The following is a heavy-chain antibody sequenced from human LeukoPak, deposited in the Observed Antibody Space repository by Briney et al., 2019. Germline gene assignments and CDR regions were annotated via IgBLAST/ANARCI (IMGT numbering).Heavy chain of an antibody. V-gene: IGHV3-23*01. CDR3: VRGAYSSSWLNFDY. J-gene: IGHJ4*02. CDR2: ISGSGGST. Sequence: GGSLRLSCAASGFTFSSYGMSWVRQAPGKGLEWVSAISGSGGSTYYADSVKGRFTVSRDNSKNTLYLQMNSLRAEDTAVYYCVRGAYSSSWLNFDYWGQGTLVTVSS. D-gene: IGHD6-13*01. CDR1: GFTFSSYG.